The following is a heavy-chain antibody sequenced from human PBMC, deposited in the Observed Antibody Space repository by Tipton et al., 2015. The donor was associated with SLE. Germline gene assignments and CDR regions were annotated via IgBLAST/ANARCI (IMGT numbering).Heavy chain of an antibody. CDR1: GLTFSEYY. CDR2: ISSSGASV. CDR3: AKELLPLYGMDV. D-gene: IGHD3-22*01. V-gene: IGHV3-11*04. Sequence: SLRLSCTASGLTFSEYYMNWIRQAPGKGLEWASYISSSGASVHYADSVRGRFTISRDNTDNSLYLQMNSLRVEDTAVYYCAKELLPLYGMDVWGQGTTVTVSS. J-gene: IGHJ6*02.